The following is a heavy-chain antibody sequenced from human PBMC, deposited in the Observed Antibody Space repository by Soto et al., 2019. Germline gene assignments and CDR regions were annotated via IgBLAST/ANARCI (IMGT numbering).Heavy chain of an antibody. CDR3: ARDPNDGSAYYHHYYYGMDV. CDR1: GYTFTSYG. CDR2: INAGNGNT. Sequence: ASVKVSCKASGYTFTSYGIHWVRQAPGQRLEWTGWINAGNGNTKYSEKFQGRVTITRDTSASTAYLELSSLRSEDTAVYYCARDPNDGSAYYHHYYYGMDVWGHGTTVTVSS. V-gene: IGHV1-3*01. J-gene: IGHJ6*02. D-gene: IGHD3-22*01.